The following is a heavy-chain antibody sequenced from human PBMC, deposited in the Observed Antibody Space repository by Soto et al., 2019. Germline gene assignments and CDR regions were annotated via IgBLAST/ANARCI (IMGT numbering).Heavy chain of an antibody. CDR1: GGTFSTYV. CDR2: IIPIFGTA. J-gene: IGHJ4*02. V-gene: IGHV1-69*01. D-gene: IGHD6-13*01. Sequence: QVQLVQSGAEVKKPGSSVKVSCKVSGGTFSTYVLSWVRQAPGQGLEWMGGIIPIFGTANYAQKFQGRVRITADEYTSTAYMDLSSLKSEDTAVYYCARGIAAAGTGDYWGQGTLVTVSS. CDR3: ARGIAAAGTGDY.